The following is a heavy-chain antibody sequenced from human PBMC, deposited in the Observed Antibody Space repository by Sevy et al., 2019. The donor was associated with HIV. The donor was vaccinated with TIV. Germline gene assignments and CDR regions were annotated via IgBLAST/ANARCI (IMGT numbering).Heavy chain of an antibody. V-gene: IGHV3-21*01. CDR2: ISSSSSYI. D-gene: IGHD3-3*01. CDR1: EFTFSSYT. J-gene: IGHJ3*02. CDR3: ARRETDFWSGTAAFDI. Sequence: GGSLRLSCAASEFTFSSYTMNWVRQAPGKGLEWVSSISSSSSYIYYADSVKGRFTISRDNAKNSLYLQMNSLRAEDTAVYYCARRETDFWSGTAAFDIWGQGTMVTVSS.